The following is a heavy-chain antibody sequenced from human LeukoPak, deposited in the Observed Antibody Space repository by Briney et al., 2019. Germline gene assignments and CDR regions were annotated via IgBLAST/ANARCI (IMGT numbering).Heavy chain of an antibody. D-gene: IGHD1-26*01. Sequence: GGSLRLSCAASGFTFSTYAMHWVRQAPGKGLEWVAFISYDGSNKNYADSVKGRFTISRDNSKNTLYLQMNSLKTEDTAVYYCTTDGVGVEGATYDNWGQGTLVSVSS. V-gene: IGHV3-30*04. CDR3: TTDGVGVEGATYDN. J-gene: IGHJ4*02. CDR1: GFTFSTYA. CDR2: ISYDGSNK.